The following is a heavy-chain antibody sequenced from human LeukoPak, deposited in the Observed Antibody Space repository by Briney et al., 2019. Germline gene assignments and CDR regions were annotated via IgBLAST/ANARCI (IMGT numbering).Heavy chain of an antibody. CDR3: ARAYYYDSSGYYPLDY. D-gene: IGHD3-22*01. V-gene: IGHV1-69*01. J-gene: IGHJ4*02. Sequence: SVKVSCKASGGTFSSYAISWVRQAPGQGLEWMGWIIPIFGTANYAQKFQGRVTITADESTSTAYMELSSLRSEDTAVYYCARAYYYDSSGYYPLDYWGQGTLVTVSS. CDR2: IIPIFGTA. CDR1: GGTFSSYA.